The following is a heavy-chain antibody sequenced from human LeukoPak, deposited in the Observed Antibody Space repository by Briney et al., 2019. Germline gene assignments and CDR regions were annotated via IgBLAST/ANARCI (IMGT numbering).Heavy chain of an antibody. CDR2: ISSSSSTI. V-gene: IGHV3-48*01. CDR3: ARDGVRGYGSGSYYYYYCYMDV. CDR1: GFTFSSYS. D-gene: IGHD3-10*01. J-gene: IGHJ6*03. Sequence: GGSLRLSCAASGFTFSSYSMNWVRQAPGKGLEWVSYISSSSSTIYYADSVKGRFTISRDNAKNSLYLQMNSLRAEDTAVYYCARDGVRGYGSGSYYYYYCYMDVWGKGTTVTISS.